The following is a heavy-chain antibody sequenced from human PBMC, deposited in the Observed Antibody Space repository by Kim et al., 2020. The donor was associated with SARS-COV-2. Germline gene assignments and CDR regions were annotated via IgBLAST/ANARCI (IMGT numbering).Heavy chain of an antibody. Sequence: SETLSLTCTVSGGSISSSSYYWGWIRQPPGKGLEWIGSIYYSGSTYYNPSLKSRVTISVDTSKNQFSLKLSSVTAADTAVYYCARQGLHSYFDYWGQGTL. J-gene: IGHJ4*02. CDR3: ARQGLHSYFDY. CDR1: GGSISSSSYY. V-gene: IGHV4-39*01. CDR2: IYYSGST.